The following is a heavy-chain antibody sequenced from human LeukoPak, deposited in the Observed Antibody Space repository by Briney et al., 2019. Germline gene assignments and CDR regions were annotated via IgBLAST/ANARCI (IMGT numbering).Heavy chain of an antibody. CDR2: ISWNSGSI. Sequence: QPGGSLRLSCAASGFTFDDYAMHWVRQAPGKGLEWVSGISWNSGSIGYADSVKGRFTISRDNAKNSLYLQMNSLRAEDMALYYCAKESSSTSFGLDVWGKGTTVTVSS. V-gene: IGHV3-9*03. CDR3: AKESSSTSFGLDV. J-gene: IGHJ6*04. D-gene: IGHD2-2*01. CDR1: GFTFDDYA.